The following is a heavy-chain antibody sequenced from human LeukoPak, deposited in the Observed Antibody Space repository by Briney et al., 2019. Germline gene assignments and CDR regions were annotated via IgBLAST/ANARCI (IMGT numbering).Heavy chain of an antibody. CDR3: ARMTYLWGCSSANCLTPFDY. CDR1: GFTFSSYW. Sequence: GGSLRLPCAASGFTFSSYWMSWVRQAPGKGLEWVANIKQDGSEKYYVDSVKGRFTISRDNAKNSLYLQMNRLRAEDTAVYYCARMTYLWGCSSANCLTPFDYWGQGTLVTVSS. CDR2: IKQDGSEK. V-gene: IGHV3-7*01. J-gene: IGHJ4*02. D-gene: IGHD2-2*01.